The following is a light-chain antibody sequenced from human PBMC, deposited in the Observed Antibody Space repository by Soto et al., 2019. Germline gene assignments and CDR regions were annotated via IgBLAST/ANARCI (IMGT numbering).Light chain of an antibody. J-gene: IGLJ2*01. Sequence: QSALTQPASVSGSPGQSITISCTGTSSDVGTYNLASWYQQHPGKAPKLMIYEDTKRPSGVSNRFSGSKSGNTASLTISGLQAEDEADYYCCSYAGSSTDVVFGGGTKLTVL. CDR3: CSYAGSSTDVV. CDR1: SSDVGTYNL. CDR2: EDT. V-gene: IGLV2-23*01.